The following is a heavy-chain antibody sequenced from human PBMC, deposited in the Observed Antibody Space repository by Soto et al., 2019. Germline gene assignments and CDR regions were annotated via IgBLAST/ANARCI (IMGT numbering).Heavy chain of an antibody. Sequence: QVQLVQSGAEVKKPGASVKVSRKASGYTFTSYGISWVRQAPGQGLEWMGWISAYNGNTNYAQKLQGRVTMTTDTSTSTAYMELRSLRSDDTAVYYCARGTHYYDSSGLLRYGMDVWGQGTTVTVSS. D-gene: IGHD3-22*01. CDR2: ISAYNGNT. CDR3: ARGTHYYDSSGLLRYGMDV. V-gene: IGHV1-18*01. J-gene: IGHJ6*02. CDR1: GYTFTSYG.